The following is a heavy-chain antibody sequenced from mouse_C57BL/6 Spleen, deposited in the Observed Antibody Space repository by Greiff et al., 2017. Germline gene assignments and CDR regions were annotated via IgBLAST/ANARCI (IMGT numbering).Heavy chain of an antibody. D-gene: IGHD2-12*01. V-gene: IGHV1-50*01. CDR2: IDPSDSYT. CDR3: ARSDYKDYFDY. CDR1: GYTFTSYW. J-gene: IGHJ2*01. Sequence: QVQLQQPGAELVKPGASVKLSCKASGYTFTSYWMQWVKQRPGQGLEWIGEIDPSDSYTNYNQKFKGKATLTVDTSASTAYMQLSSLTSEDSAVYYCARSDYKDYFDYWGQGTTLTVSS.